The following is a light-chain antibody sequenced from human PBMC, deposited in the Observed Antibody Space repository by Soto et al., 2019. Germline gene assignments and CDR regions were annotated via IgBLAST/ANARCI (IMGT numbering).Light chain of an antibody. J-gene: IGLJ3*02. V-gene: IGLV1-47*01. Sequence: QSVLTQPPSASGTPGQRVTSSCSGSSSNIGINYVYWYQQLPGTAPKLLIYRNNQRPSGVPDRFSGSKSGTSASLAISGLRSEDEADYYCAAWDDSLSSPVFGGGTKLTVL. CDR1: SSNIGINY. CDR2: RNN. CDR3: AAWDDSLSSPV.